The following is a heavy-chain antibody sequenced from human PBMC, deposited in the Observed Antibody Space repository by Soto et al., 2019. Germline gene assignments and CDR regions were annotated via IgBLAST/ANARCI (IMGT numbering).Heavy chain of an antibody. CDR1: GCSFTSYW. CDR3: ARHGYNWNHPQKGDAFDI. V-gene: IGHV5-10-1*01. Sequence: GESLKISCKGSGCSFTSYWISWVRQMPGKGLEWMGRIDPSDSYTNYSPSFQGHVTISADKSISTAYLQWSSLKASDTAMYYCARHGYNWNHPQKGDAFDIWGQGTMVTVSS. D-gene: IGHD1-20*01. CDR2: IDPSDSYT. J-gene: IGHJ3*02.